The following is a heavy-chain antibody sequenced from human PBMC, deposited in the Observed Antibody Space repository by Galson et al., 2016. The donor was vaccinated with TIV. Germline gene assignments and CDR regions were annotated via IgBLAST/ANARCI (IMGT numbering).Heavy chain of an antibody. D-gene: IGHD5-18*01. CDR3: AKAPGYSGYSYGYFDS. CDR2: IYPGDSET. J-gene: IGHJ4*02. CDR1: GYSISSYW. Sequence: QSGAEVKKPGESLKISCKASGYSISSYWTAWVRQVPGKGLEWMGIIYPGDSETRYSPSFQGQVTISADKSITTAYLQWTSRKASDTAMYYCAKAPGYSGYSYGYFDSWGQGTLVTVSS. V-gene: IGHV5-51*03.